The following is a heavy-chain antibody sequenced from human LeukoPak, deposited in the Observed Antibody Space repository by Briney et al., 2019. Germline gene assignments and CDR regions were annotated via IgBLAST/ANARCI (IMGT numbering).Heavy chain of an antibody. CDR3: ARHADRGYDILTGYYLRLPNYFDY. Sequence: SETLSLTCTVSGGSISSYYWSWIRQPPGNGLEWIGYIYYSGSTNYNPSLKSRVTISVDTSKNQFSLKLSSVTAADTAVYYCARHADRGYDILTGYYLRLPNYFDYWGQGTLVTVSS. CDR2: IYYSGST. D-gene: IGHD3-9*01. J-gene: IGHJ4*02. V-gene: IGHV4-59*08. CDR1: GGSISSYY.